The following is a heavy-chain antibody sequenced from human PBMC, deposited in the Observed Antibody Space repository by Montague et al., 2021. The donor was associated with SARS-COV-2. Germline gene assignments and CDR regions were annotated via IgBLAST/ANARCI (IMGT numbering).Heavy chain of an antibody. Sequence: SETLSLTCAVSGGLISGGNWWSWVRQPPGKGLEWIGEIFHSGAASYNPSLKSLLTISMDKSKNEFSLKLNSVTAADTAMYYCARDFVAAVPDRFDSWGQGVLVTVSS. CDR2: IFHSGAA. V-gene: IGHV4/OR15-8*02. J-gene: IGHJ4*02. D-gene: IGHD6-13*01. CDR3: ARDFVAAVPDRFDS. CDR1: GGLISGGNW.